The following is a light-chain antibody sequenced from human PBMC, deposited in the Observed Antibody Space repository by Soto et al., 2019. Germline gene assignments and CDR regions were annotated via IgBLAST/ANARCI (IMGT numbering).Light chain of an antibody. Sequence: QAVVTQPASVSGSPGQSITISCTGTSSDVGGYNYVSWYQHHPGKAPELIIYGVTNRPSGASLRFSGSKSGNTASLTISGLQAEDEADYYCTSYTSTGAPVVFGGGTKLTVL. CDR2: GVT. CDR3: TSYTSTGAPVV. CDR1: SSDVGGYNY. V-gene: IGLV2-14*03. J-gene: IGLJ2*01.